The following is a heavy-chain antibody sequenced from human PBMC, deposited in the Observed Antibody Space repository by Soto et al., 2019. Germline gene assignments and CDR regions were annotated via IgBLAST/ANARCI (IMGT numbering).Heavy chain of an antibody. V-gene: IGHV4-4*07. J-gene: IGHJ5*02. CDR3: ARDLVTSYDSSGYYFDP. CDR1: GGSISSYY. D-gene: IGHD3-22*01. Sequence: SETLSLTXTVSGGSISSYYWSWIRQPAGKGLEWIGRIYTSGSTNYNPSLKSRVTMSVDTSRNQFSLKLSSVTAADTAVYYCARDLVTSYDSSGYYFDPWGQGTLVTVSS. CDR2: IYTSGST.